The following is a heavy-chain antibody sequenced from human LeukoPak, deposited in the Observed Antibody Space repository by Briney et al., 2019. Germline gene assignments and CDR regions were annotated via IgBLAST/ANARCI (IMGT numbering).Heavy chain of an antibody. CDR3: AKGAAAGLNYYFDY. D-gene: IGHD6-13*01. Sequence: PGRSLRLSCAASGFTFEDYAMHWVRQAPGKGLEGVSGISWNSGSICYADSVKGRFTISRDNAKNSLYLQMNSLRAEDMALYYCAKGAAAGLNYYFDYWGQGTLVTVSS. CDR2: ISWNSGSI. J-gene: IGHJ4*02. CDR1: GFTFEDYA. V-gene: IGHV3-9*03.